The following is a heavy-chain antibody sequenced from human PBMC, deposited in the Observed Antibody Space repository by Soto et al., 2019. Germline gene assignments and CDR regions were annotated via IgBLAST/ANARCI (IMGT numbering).Heavy chain of an antibody. CDR3: ARTVYYENTVQYYFDY. D-gene: IGHD3-22*01. V-gene: IGHV1-18*01. CDR2: INTYNGKT. Sequence: QVQLVQSGAEVKKPGASVKVSCEASGYIFRSYGITWVRQAPGQGLEWMGWINTYNGKTKFAQNLQGRVTLTANTAAGTAYMELVSLRSGDTAVYVCARTVYYENTVQYYFDYWGEGTLVTVSS. CDR1: GYIFRSYG. J-gene: IGHJ4*02.